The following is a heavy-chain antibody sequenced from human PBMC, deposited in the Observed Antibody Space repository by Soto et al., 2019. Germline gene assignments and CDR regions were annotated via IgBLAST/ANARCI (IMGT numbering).Heavy chain of an antibody. J-gene: IGHJ4*02. CDR3: ERDLSGSGD. V-gene: IGHV3-30-3*01. D-gene: IGHD3-10*01. CDR1: GFAFSSYA. Sequence: QVQLVEAGGGVVQPGRSLRLSCAASGFAFSSYAMHWVRQAPGKGLEWVAVISYDGSNKYYADSVKGRFTISRDNSKNKLYLQMNSLRDEDTAVYYCERDLSGSGDWGQGTLVTVAS. CDR2: ISYDGSNK.